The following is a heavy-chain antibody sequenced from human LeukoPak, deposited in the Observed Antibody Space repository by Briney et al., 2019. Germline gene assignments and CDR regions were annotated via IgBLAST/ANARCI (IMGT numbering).Heavy chain of an antibody. CDR1: GGSISSSSYY. J-gene: IGHJ4*02. Sequence: SSETLSLTCTVSGGSISSSSYYWGWIRQPPGKGLEWIGSIYYSGSTYYNPSLKSRVTISVDTSKNQFSLKLSSVTAADTAVYYCAVVGTILRDFDYSGQGTLVTVSS. V-gene: IGHV4-39*01. D-gene: IGHD2-15*01. CDR3: AVVGTILRDFDY. CDR2: IYYSGST.